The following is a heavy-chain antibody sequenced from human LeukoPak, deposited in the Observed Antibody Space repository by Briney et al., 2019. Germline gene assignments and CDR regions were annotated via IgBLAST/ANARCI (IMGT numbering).Heavy chain of an antibody. CDR1: GGTFISYA. Sequence: ASVKVSCKASGGTFISYAIGWVRQAPGQGLEWMGGIIPIFGTANYAQKFQGRVTITADESTSTAYMELSSLRSEDTAVYYCARGAPTIGYYYYYYMDVWGKGTTVTVSS. CDR2: IIPIFGTA. V-gene: IGHV1-69*13. D-gene: IGHD2-2*01. J-gene: IGHJ6*03. CDR3: ARGAPTIGYYYYYYMDV.